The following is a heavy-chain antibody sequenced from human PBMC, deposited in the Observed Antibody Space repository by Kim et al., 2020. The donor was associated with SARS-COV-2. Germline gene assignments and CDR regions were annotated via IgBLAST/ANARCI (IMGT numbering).Heavy chain of an antibody. D-gene: IGHD3-10*01. J-gene: IGHJ4*02. CDR3: ARVSQNYYGSGSYRYFDY. V-gene: IGHV4-34*01. Sequence: SRVTISVDTSKNQFSLKLSSVTAADTAVYYCARVSQNYYGSGSYRYFDYWGQGTLVTVSS.